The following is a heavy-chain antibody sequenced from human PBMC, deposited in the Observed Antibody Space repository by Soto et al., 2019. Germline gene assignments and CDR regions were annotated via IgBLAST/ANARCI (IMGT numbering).Heavy chain of an antibody. CDR2: IYYSGST. D-gene: IGHD5-18*01. CDR1: GGSISNYY. CDR3: ARHGSYSYGYFDY. V-gene: IGHV4-59*08. Sequence: PSETLSLTCTVSGGSISNYYWSWIRQPPGKGLEWIGYIYYSGSTNYNPSLKSRVTISVDTSKNQFSLKLSSVTAADTAVYYCARHGSYSYGYFDYWGQGTLVTVSS. J-gene: IGHJ4*02.